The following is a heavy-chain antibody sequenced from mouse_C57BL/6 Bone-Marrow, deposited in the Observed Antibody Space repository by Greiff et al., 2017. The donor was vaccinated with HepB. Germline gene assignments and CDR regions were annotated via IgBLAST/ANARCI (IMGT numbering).Heavy chain of an antibody. CDR1: GYTFTDYN. CDR3: ASPSYDYDGGAWFAY. CDR2: INPNNGGT. V-gene: IGHV1-18*01. D-gene: IGHD2-4*01. Sequence: EVQLQQSGPELVKPGASVKIPCKASGYTFTDYNMDWVKQSHGKILEWIGDINPNNGGTIYNQKFKGKATLTVDKSSSTAYMELRSLTSEDTAVYYCASPSYDYDGGAWFAYWGQGTLVTVSA. J-gene: IGHJ3*01.